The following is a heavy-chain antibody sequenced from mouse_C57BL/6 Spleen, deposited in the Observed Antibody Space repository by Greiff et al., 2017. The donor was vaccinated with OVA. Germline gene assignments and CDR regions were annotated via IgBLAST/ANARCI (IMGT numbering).Heavy chain of an antibody. CDR1: GFNITAYS. Sequence: EVTLVASGAELVKPGASVTLSCTASGFNITAYSMPWVKQRTEQGLAWLGRIDPADGATKYATNFQGQATITADTSSNTAYLQLSSLTAEDTAVYYCAFTTVVSFDYWGQGTTRTVSS. CDR3: AFTTVVSFDY. J-gene: IGHJ2*01. D-gene: IGHD1-1*01. CDR2: IDPADGAT. V-gene: IGHV14-2*01.